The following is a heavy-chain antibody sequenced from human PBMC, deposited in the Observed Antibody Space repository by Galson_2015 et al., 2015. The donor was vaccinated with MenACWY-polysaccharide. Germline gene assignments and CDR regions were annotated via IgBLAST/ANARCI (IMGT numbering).Heavy chain of an antibody. J-gene: IGHJ4*02. CDR3: SRGAYYGGVDY. CDR2: SREKAKSYTS. Sequence: SLRLSSAGFGFTLSDQYMDWVRQAPGKGLEWVGRSREKAKSYTSEYAASVRGRFTISRDESKNSVYLQMNSLKTEDTAVYYCSRGAYYGGVDYWGQGTLVAVSS. V-gene: IGHV3-72*01. D-gene: IGHD2-21*01. CDR1: GFTLSDQY.